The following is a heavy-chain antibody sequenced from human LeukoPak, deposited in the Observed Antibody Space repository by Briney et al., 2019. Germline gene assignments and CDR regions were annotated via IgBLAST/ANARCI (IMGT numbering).Heavy chain of an antibody. V-gene: IGHV4-59*01. D-gene: IGHD1-1*01. CDR2: IYYSGST. Sequence: SETLSLTCTVSGGSISSYYWSWIRQPPGKGLEWIGYIYYSGSTNYNPSLKSRVTISVDTSKNQFSLKLNSVTAADTAVYYCARDPRGGTSRDNWFDPWGQGTLITVSS. CDR3: ARDPRGGTSRDNWFDP. J-gene: IGHJ5*02. CDR1: GGSISSYY.